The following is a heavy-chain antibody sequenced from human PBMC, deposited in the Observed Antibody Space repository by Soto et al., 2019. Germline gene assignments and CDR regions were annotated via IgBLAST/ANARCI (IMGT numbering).Heavy chain of an antibody. J-gene: IGHJ5*02. CDR3: ACAPTRGYNWFDP. Sequence: SETLSLTCAVYGGSFSGYYWSWIRQPPGKGLEWIGEINHSGSTNYNPSLKSRVTISVDTSKNQFSLKLSSVTAADTAVYYCACAPTRGYNWFDPWGQGTLVTVSS. CDR2: INHSGST. CDR1: GGSFSGYY. V-gene: IGHV4-34*01.